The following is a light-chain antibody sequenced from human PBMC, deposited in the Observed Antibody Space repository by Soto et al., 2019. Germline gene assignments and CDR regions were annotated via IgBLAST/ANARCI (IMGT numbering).Light chain of an antibody. CDR3: QQASSSPPT. V-gene: IGKV1-5*03. CDR2: EAS. J-gene: IGKJ5*01. CDR1: QSISKW. Sequence: DIQMTQSPSTMSASQGDRACIRCRASQSISKWLAWFQQKAGKAPKILIYEASKLATGVPSRISGSGSGTECTLTISRLQPEDFETYYCQQASSSPPTFGQGTRLEIK.